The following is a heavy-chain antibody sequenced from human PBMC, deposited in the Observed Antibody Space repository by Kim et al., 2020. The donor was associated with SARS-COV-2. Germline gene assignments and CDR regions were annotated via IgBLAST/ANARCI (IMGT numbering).Heavy chain of an antibody. CDR1: GGSFSNYY. J-gene: IGHJ5*02. V-gene: IGHV4-34*01. Sequence: SETLSLTCAVYGGSFSNYYWSWIRQPPGKGLEWIGEINHSGSTNYNPSLKSRVTISVDTSKNQFSLKLSSVTAAETAVYYCARGLGYSSSWYGSPRFDP. CDR3: ARGLGYSSSWYGSPRFDP. D-gene: IGHD6-13*01. CDR2: INHSGST.